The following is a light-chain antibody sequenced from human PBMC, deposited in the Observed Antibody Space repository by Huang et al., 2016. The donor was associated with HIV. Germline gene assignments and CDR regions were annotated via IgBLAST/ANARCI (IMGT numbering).Light chain of an antibody. V-gene: IGKV1-5*03. J-gene: IGKJ2*01. CDR2: KAS. Sequence: DIQMTQSPSTLSASVGDRVTITCRASQTISNWLAWYQQKPGKAPKLLIYKASSLESGVPSRFSGSGSGTEFTLTISSLQPDDFATYYCQQYNTYPRTTFGQGTKLEIK. CDR1: QTISNW. CDR3: QQYNTYPRTT.